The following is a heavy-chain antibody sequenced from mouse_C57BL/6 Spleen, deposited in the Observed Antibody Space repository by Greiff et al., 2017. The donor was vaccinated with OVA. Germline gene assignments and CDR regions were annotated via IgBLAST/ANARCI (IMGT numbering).Heavy chain of an antibody. CDR1: GYAFSSSW. D-gene: IGHD1-1*01. V-gene: IGHV1-82*01. CDR3: ASPSYYGSRLYAMDY. Sequence: QVQLQQSGPELVKPGASVKISCKASGYAFSSSWMNWVKQRPGKGLEWIGRIYPGDGDTNYNGKFKGKATLTADKSSSTAYMQLSSLTSEDSAVYFCASPSYYGSRLYAMDYWGQGTSDTVSS. J-gene: IGHJ4*01. CDR2: IYPGDGDT.